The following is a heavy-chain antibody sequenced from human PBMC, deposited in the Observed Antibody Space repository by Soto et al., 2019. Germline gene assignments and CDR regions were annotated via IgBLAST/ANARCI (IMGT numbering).Heavy chain of an antibody. V-gene: IGHV1-8*01. CDR1: GYTFTSYD. J-gene: IGHJ5*02. CDR2: MNPNSGNT. D-gene: IGHD2-21*01. CDR3: ARVVFSYGGGDFYLRAWLDP. Sequence: ASVKVSCKASGYTFTSYDINWVRQATGQGLEWMGWMNPNSGNTGYAQKFQGRDTMTRNTSISTAYMELSSLRSEDTAVYYCARVVFSYGGGDFYLRAWLDPGGKGTRVTV.